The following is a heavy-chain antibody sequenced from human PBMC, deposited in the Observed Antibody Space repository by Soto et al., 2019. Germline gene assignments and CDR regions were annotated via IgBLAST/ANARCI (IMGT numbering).Heavy chain of an antibody. CDR3: AKDRYGYKLTADY. CDR1: GFTFSSYA. CDR2: ISGSGGST. V-gene: IGHV3-23*01. D-gene: IGHD5-18*01. J-gene: IGHJ4*02. Sequence: GGSLRLSCAASGFTFSSYAMSWVRQAPGKGLEWVSSISGSGGSTYYADSVKGRFTISRDNYKNTLYLQMNSLRAEDTAVYYCAKDRYGYKLTADYWGQGTLVTVSS.